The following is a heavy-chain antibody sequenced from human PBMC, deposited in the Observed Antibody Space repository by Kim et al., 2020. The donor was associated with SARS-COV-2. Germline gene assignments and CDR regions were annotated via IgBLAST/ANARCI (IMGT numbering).Heavy chain of an antibody. CDR3: AKDQLPVKYQLLYFERYYGMDV. J-gene: IGHJ6*02. CDR2: ISGSGGST. Sequence: GGSLRLSCAASGFTFSSYAMSWVRQAPGKGLEWVSAISGSGGSTYYADSVKGRFTISRDNSKNTLYLQMNSLRAEDTAVYYCAKDQLPVKYQLLYFERYYGMDVWGQGTTVTVSS. V-gene: IGHV3-23*01. D-gene: IGHD2-2*02. CDR1: GFTFSSYA.